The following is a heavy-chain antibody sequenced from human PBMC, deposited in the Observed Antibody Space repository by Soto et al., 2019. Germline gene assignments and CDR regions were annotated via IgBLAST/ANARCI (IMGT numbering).Heavy chain of an antibody. Sequence: SGPTLMHPTQTLTLTCTFSGFSLSTSGLGVGWIRQPPGNALEWLALIYWDDDKRYSPSLKSRLTITKDTSKNQVVLTMTNMDPVDTATYYWAHLYRRSWLCDYWGKGTMVNVS. D-gene: IGHD6-13*01. V-gene: IGHV2-5*02. J-gene: IGHJ4*02. CDR1: GFSLSTSGLG. CDR2: IYWDDDK. CDR3: AHLYRRSWLCDY.